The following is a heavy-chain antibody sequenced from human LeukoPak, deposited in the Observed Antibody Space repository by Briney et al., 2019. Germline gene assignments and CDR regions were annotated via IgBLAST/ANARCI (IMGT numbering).Heavy chain of an antibody. V-gene: IGHV1-24*01. CDR2: FDPEDGET. J-gene: IGHJ4*02. CDR3: ATDLPYYYDSSGYAN. Sequence: ASVKVSCKVSGYTLTELSMHWVRQAPGKGLEWMGGFDPEDGETIYAQKFQGRVTMTEDTSTDTAYMELSSLRSEDTAVYNCATDLPYYYDSSGYANWGQGTLVTVS. CDR1: GYTLTELS. D-gene: IGHD3-22*01.